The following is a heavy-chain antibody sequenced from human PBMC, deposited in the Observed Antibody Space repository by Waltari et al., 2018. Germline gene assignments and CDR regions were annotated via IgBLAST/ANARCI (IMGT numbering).Heavy chain of an antibody. CDR2: INHSGST. J-gene: IGHJ6*03. D-gene: IGHD4-4*01. CDR3: ARSKHLQSTFYYSYYMDV. V-gene: IGHV4-34*01. Sequence: QVQLQQWGAGLLKPSETLSLTCAVYGGSFSAYYWSWSWIRQPPGKGLEWIGEINHSGSTNYNPSLKSRVTISIDTSKNQFSLKLSSVTAADTAVYYCARSKHLQSTFYYSYYMDVWGKGTTVTVS. CDR1: GGSFSAYY.